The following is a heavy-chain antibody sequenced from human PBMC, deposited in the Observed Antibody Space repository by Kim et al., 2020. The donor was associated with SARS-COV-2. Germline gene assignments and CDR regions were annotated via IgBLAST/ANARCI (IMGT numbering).Heavy chain of an antibody. CDR2: IYTSGSP. CDR3: AREGRGGYVEY. J-gene: IGHJ4*02. CDR1: GGSISSGSYY. Sequence: SETLSLTCTVSGGSISSGSYYWSWIRQPAGKGLEWIGRIYTSGSPNYNPSLKSRVTISVDTSKNQFSLKLSSVTAADTAVYYCAREGRGGYVEYLGQGTLVTVSS. V-gene: IGHV4-61*02. D-gene: IGHD2-15*01.